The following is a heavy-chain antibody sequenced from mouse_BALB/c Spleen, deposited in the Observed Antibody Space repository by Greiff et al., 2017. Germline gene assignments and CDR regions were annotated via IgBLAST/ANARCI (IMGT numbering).Heavy chain of an antibody. Sequence: QVQLQQSGAELVRPGTSVKVSCKASGYAFTNYLIEWVKQRPGQGLEWIGVINPGSGGTNYNEKFKGKATLTADKSSSTAYMQLSSLTSDDSAVYFCARYSGDYFDYWGQGTTLTVSS. CDR1: GYAFTNYL. CDR3: ARYSGDYFDY. V-gene: IGHV1-54*01. J-gene: IGHJ2*01. D-gene: IGHD2-12*01. CDR2: INPGSGGT.